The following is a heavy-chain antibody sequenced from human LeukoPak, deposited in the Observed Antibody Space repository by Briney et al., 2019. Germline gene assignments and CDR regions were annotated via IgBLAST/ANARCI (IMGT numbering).Heavy chain of an antibody. CDR1: GGSFSGYY. CDR2: INHSGST. J-gene: IGHJ4*02. V-gene: IGHV4-34*01. CDR3: VRYYYDSSGYLDY. Sequence: SETLSLTCAVYGGSFSGYYWSWIRQPPGKGLEWIGEINHSGSTNYNPSLKSRVTISVDTSKNQFSLKLSSVTAADTAVYYCVRYYYDSSGYLDYWGQGTLVTVSS. D-gene: IGHD3-22*01.